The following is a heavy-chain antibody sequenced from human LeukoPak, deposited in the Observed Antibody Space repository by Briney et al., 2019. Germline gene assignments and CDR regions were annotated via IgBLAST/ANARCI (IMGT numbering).Heavy chain of an antibody. CDR3: ARWRSSFVVNYMDV. V-gene: IGHV3-66*01. CDR1: GFTVSSNY. CDR2: IYSGGST. D-gene: IGHD2-21*01. Sequence: GGSLRLSCAASGFTVSSNYMSWVRQAPGKGLEWVSVIYSGGSTYYADSVKGRFTISRDNSKNTLYLQMNNLRAEDTAVYYCARWRSSFVVNYMDVWGKGTTVTISS. J-gene: IGHJ6*03.